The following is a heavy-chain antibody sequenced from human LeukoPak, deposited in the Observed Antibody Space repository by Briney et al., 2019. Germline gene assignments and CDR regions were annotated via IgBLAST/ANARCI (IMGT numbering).Heavy chain of an antibody. Sequence: GGSLRLSCAASGFTFSSYAMNWVRQAPGKGLEWVSIISGSGDNTYYTDSVKGRFTISRDNSKNTLYFQMNSLRAEDTAVYYCARASLGTMVRGVIRYYYMDVWGKGTAVTISS. D-gene: IGHD3-10*01. J-gene: IGHJ6*03. V-gene: IGHV3-23*01. CDR1: GFTFSSYA. CDR3: ARASLGTMVRGVIRYYYMDV. CDR2: ISGSGDNT.